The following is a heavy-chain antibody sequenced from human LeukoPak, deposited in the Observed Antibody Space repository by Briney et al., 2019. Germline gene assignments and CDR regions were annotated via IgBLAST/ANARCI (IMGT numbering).Heavy chain of an antibody. CDR2: LSHAGTN. J-gene: IGHJ4*02. V-gene: IGHV4-39*01. CDR3: ARLRGGVQLWGD. CDR1: GGYITSNSYS. Sequence: SETLSLTCTVSGGYITSNSYSWGWIRQPPGKGLQWIVTLSHAGTNYYNPSLKSRVTMPVDRSKNQFSLKLTSVTATDTAVYYCARLRGGVQLWGDWGQGTLVTVSS. D-gene: IGHD5-18*01.